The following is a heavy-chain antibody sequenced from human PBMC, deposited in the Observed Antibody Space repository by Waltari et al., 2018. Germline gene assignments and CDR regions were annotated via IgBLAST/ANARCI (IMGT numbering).Heavy chain of an antibody. J-gene: IGHJ4*02. D-gene: IGHD6-19*01. CDR3: ARDIAVAGTFGEKAGWD. CDR1: GYTFPGYY. V-gene: IGHV1-2*02. CDR2: INPNSGGT. Sequence: QVQLVQSGAAVKKPGASVKVSCKASGYTFPGYYMHRVRQAPGQGLEWMGWINPNSGGTNYAQKFQGRVTMTRDTSISTAYMELSRLRSDDTAVYYCARDIAVAGTFGEKAGWDWGQGTLVTVSS.